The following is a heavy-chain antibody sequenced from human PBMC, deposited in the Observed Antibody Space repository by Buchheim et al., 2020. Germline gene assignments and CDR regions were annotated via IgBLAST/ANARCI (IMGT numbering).Heavy chain of an antibody. CDR1: GASFGSGFYY. CDR3: ARGGIMISEVVYPILES. CDR2: IYFSGST. D-gene: IGHD3-3*01. J-gene: IGHJ4*02. Sequence: QVQLEESGPRVVKPSQTLSLTCTVSGASFGSGFYYWSWLRQSPGKGLEWLGYIYFSGSTYYNPSLGGRVAISVDTSKYPFSLTLTSVTAADTAVYYCARGGIMISEVVYPILESWGQGT. V-gene: IGHV4-30-4*01.